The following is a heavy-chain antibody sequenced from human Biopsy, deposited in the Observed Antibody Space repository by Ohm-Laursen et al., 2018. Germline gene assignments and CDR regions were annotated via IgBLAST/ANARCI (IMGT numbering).Heavy chain of an antibody. CDR3: ARVVSLCGGDCYSLDS. V-gene: IGHV1-18*01. Sequence: SVKVSCKSSGYTFINNGISWVRQAPGQGLEWMGWISPKNGNTYFTQHFQDRITMTTDTSTTTAYMELKSLRSGDTAVYYCARVVSLCGGDCYSLDSWGQGTLVTVSS. D-gene: IGHD2-21*02. J-gene: IGHJ5*01. CDR1: GYTFINNG. CDR2: ISPKNGNT.